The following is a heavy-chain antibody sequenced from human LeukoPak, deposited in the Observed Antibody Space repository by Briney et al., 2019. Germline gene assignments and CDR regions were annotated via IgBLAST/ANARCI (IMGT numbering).Heavy chain of an antibody. J-gene: IGHJ4*02. CDR3: AREYLGMAV. Sequence: HPGGSLRLSCAASGFTFSSYGTHWVRQAPGKGLEWVANIKQDGSEKYYVDSVKGRFTISRDNAKNSLYLQMNSLRAEDTAVYYCAREYLGMAVWGQGTLVTVSS. V-gene: IGHV3-7*01. CDR2: IKQDGSEK. D-gene: IGHD5-24*01. CDR1: GFTFSSYG.